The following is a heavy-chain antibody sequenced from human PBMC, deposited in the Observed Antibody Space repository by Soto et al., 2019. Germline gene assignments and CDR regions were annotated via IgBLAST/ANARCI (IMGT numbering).Heavy chain of an antibody. CDR1: GFTFSSSA. CDR3: AKSARPFGGVIVNWFDP. Sequence: GGSLRLSCEASGFTFSSSAMHWVRQAPGKGLEWVALISSDGNSKYYADSVKGRFTISRDNSQNTLYLQMNSLRAEDTAVYYCAKSARPFGGVIVNWFDPWGQGTLVTVSS. CDR2: ISSDGNSK. J-gene: IGHJ5*02. V-gene: IGHV3-30-3*02. D-gene: IGHD3-16*02.